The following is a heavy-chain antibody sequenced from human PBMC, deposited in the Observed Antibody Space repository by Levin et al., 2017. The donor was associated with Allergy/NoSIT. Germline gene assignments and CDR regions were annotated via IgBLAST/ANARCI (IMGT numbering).Heavy chain of an antibody. CDR1: EYSFATYW. J-gene: IGHJ4*02. CDR2: IYPGNSDA. CDR3: ARILTSRYFDY. V-gene: IGHV5-51*01. Sequence: PGESLKISCKASEYSFATYWIGWVRQMPGKGLEWMGIIYPGNSDARYSPSFQGHVTISADKSISTAYLQWSSLKASDTAMYYCARILTSRYFDYWGQGTLVTVSS. D-gene: IGHD1-14*01.